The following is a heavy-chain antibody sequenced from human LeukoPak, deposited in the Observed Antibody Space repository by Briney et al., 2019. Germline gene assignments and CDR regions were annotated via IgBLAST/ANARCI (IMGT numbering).Heavy chain of an antibody. CDR2: IYHSGST. CDR1: GGSISSGGYY. D-gene: IGHD3-9*01. J-gene: IGHJ4*02. V-gene: IGHV4-30-2*01. Sequence: SQTLSLTCTVSGGSISSGGYYWSWIRQPPGKGLEWIGYIYHSGSTYYNPSLKSRVTISVDTSKNQFSLKLSSVTAADTAVYYCARESLRYFDWLGSNFDYWGQGTLVTVSS. CDR3: ARESLRYFDWLGSNFDY.